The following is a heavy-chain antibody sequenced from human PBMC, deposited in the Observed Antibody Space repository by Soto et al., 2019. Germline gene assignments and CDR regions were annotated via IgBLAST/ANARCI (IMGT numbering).Heavy chain of an antibody. CDR1: GASVNSGDYY. D-gene: IGHD3-22*01. J-gene: IGHJ3*02. CDR3: ARAHRYYDYPDI. Sequence: QVQLQESGPGLVKASQTLSLTCTVSGASVNSGDYYWSWVRQPPGRGLEWIGYIHYSETIYYNPSLKRRVQILVETFKNQFSLEVSSVTAAETALYYCARAHRYYDYPDIWGQGTTVTVSS. V-gene: IGHV4-30-4*01. CDR2: IHYSETI.